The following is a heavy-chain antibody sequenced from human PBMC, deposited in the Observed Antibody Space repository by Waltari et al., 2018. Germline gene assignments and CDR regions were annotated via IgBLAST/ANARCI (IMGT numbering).Heavy chain of an antibody. D-gene: IGHD7-27*01. V-gene: IGHV3-15*01. CDR2: CKSPSDGATT. CDR3: TTLDALWGG. CDR1: GFGFKAAW. Sequence: EVKMVESGGGSMKPGDSLRLSCVASGFGFKAAWLTWVRQAPEKGLEWVGRCKSPSDGATTDFAASVRCRVAISRDDSQHIVFLQLNSLRPEDTALYYCTTLDALWGGWGHGTLGTVSS. J-gene: IGHJ4*01.